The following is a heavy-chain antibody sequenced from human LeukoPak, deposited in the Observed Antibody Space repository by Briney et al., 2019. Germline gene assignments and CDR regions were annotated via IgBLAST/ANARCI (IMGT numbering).Heavy chain of an antibody. V-gene: IGHV4-34*01. D-gene: IGHD6-19*01. J-gene: IGHJ5*02. CDR3: ARGLFKKVDWYSSGYYVWFDP. CDR1: GGSFSVYY. CDR2: INHSGST. Sequence: SETLSLTCAVYGGSFSVYYWSWIRQPPGKGLEWIGEINHSGSTNYNPSLKSRVTISVDTSKNQFSLKLSSVTAADTAVYYCARGLFKKVDWYSSGYYVWFDPWGQGTLVTVSS.